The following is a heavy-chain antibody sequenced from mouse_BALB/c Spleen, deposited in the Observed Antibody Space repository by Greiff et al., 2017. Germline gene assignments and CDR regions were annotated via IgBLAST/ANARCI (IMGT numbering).Heavy chain of an antibody. CDR3: ASRPPYYAMDY. J-gene: IGHJ4*01. CDR2: ISYSGST. V-gene: IGHV3-2*02. CDR1: GYSITSDYA. Sequence: VQLKESGPGLVKPSQSLSLTCTVTGYSITSDYAWNWIRQFPGNKLEWMGYISYSGSTSYNPSLKSRISITRDTSKNQFFLQLNSVTTEDTATYYCASRPPYYAMDYWGQGTSVTVSS.